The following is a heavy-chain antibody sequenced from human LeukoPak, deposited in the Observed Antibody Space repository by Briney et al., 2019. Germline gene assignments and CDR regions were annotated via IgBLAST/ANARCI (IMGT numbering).Heavy chain of an antibody. Sequence: PSETLSLTCTVSGGSISSYYWSWIRQAAGKGLEWIGRIYTSGSTNYNPSLKSRVTISVDTSKNQFSLKLSAVTAADTAVYYCARVGGDTRARFFDYWGQGTLVTVSS. V-gene: IGHV4-4*07. CDR1: GGSISSYY. J-gene: IGHJ4*02. CDR2: IYTSGST. D-gene: IGHD3-10*01. CDR3: ARVGGDTRARFFDY.